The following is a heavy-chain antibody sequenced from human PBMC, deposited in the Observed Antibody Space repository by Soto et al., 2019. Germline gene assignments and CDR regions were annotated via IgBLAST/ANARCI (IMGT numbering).Heavy chain of an antibody. CDR3: AKTALAVARSFYYFFGMDV. CDR1: GFTSSGYA. J-gene: IGHJ6*02. D-gene: IGHD6-19*01. Sequence: PGGSLRLSCAASGFTSSGYAMSWVRQAPGKGLEWISTISGNDDYTLYADSVKGRFTISRDTSKNTVSLQMNSLRAEDTALYYCAKTALAVARSFYYFFGMDVWGQGTTVTVSS. CDR2: ISGNDDYT. V-gene: IGHV3-23*01.